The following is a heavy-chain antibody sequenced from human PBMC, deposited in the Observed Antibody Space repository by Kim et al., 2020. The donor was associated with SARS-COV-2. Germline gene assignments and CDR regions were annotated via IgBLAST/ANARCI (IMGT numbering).Heavy chain of an antibody. V-gene: IGHV1-46*01. Sequence: ASVKVSCKATGYTFTSYYMHWVRQAPGQGLEWMGIINPSGGSTSYAQKFQGRVTMTRDTSTSTVYMELSSLRSEDTAVYYCARQGGSSGYYQHGFDYWGQGTLVTVSS. J-gene: IGHJ4*02. CDR2: INPSGGST. CDR1: GYTFTSYY. CDR3: ARQGGSSGYYQHGFDY. D-gene: IGHD3-22*01.